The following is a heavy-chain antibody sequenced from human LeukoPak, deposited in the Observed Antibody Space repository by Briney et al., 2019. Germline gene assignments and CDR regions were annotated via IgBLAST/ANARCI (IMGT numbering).Heavy chain of an antibody. CDR3: AKDLYSNQYYYYYYMDV. CDR2: ISGSGSNT. V-gene: IGHV3-23*01. CDR1: GFTFNTYA. Sequence: SGGSLRLSCAASGFTFNTYAMTWVRLAPGKGLEWVSSISGSGSNTYYADSVKGRFTISRDNSKNTLYLQMNSLRAEDTAVYYCAKDLYSNQYYYYYYMDVWGKGTTVTVSS. J-gene: IGHJ6*03. D-gene: IGHD4-11*01.